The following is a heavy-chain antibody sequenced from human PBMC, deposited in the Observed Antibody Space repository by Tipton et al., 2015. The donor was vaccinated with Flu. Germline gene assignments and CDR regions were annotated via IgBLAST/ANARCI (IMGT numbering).Heavy chain of an antibody. Sequence: TLSLTCTVSGGSISSYYWSWIRQPAGKGLEWIGRIYTSGSTNYNPSLKSRVTMSVDTSKNQFSLKLSSVTAADTAVYYCARDRGGQGVAGTYFDYWGQGTLVTVSS. V-gene: IGHV4-4*07. CDR2: IYTSGST. CDR1: GGSISSYY. J-gene: IGHJ4*02. CDR3: ARDRGGQGVAGTYFDY. D-gene: IGHD6-19*01.